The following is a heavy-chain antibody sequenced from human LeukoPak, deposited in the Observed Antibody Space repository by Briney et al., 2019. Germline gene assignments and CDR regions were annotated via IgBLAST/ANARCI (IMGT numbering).Heavy chain of an antibody. CDR3: AKVYSGYGVAFGY. CDR1: GFTFSSYA. J-gene: IGHJ4*02. D-gene: IGHD5-12*01. Sequence: GGSLRLSCAASGFTFSSYAMSWVRQAPGKGLEWVSAISGSGGSTYYADSVKGRFTISRDNSKNTLCLQMNSLRAEDTAVYYCAKVYSGYGVAFGYWGQGTLVTVSS. CDR2: ISGSGGST. V-gene: IGHV3-23*01.